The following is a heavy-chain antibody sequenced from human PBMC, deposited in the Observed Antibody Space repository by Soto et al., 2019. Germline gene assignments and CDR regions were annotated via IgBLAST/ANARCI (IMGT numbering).Heavy chain of an antibody. CDR2: ISDSGTKT. V-gene: IGHV3-23*01. J-gene: IGHJ4*02. CDR3: AKDGIRKDDY. CDR1: GLSIRDYA. Sequence: ESIRLSCSASGLSIRDYATSWVRQPPGKGLEWVSSISDSGTKTFYADSVKGRFAISRDTSKNTVYMQMNNLRAEDTALYYCAKDGIRKDDYWGQGTVVTVSS.